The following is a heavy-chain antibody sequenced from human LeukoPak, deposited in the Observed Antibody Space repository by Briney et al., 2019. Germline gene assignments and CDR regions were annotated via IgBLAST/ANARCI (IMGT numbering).Heavy chain of an antibody. V-gene: IGHV4-31*03. CDR3: ARDAGCSSTSCYAWFDP. J-gene: IGHJ5*02. D-gene: IGHD2-2*01. CDR1: GGSISSGGYY. Sequence: SETLSLTCTVSGGSISSGGYYWSWICQHPGKGLEWIGYIYYSGSTYYNPSLKSRVTISVDTSKNQFSLKLSSVTAADTAVYYCARDAGCSSTSCYAWFDPWGQGTLVTVSS. CDR2: IYYSGST.